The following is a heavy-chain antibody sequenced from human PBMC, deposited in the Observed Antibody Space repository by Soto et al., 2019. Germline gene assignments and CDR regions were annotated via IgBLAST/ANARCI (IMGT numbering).Heavy chain of an antibody. CDR1: GFTFSSYA. CDR2: ISGSGGST. V-gene: IGHV3-23*01. J-gene: IGHJ4*02. Sequence: GGSLRLSCAASGFTFSSYAMSWVRQAPGKGLEWVSAISGSGGSTYYADSVKGRFTISRDNSKNTLYLQMNSLRAEDTAVYYCALSSGWYGDPLYYFDYWGQGTLVTVSS. CDR3: ALSSGWYGDPLYYFDY. D-gene: IGHD6-19*01.